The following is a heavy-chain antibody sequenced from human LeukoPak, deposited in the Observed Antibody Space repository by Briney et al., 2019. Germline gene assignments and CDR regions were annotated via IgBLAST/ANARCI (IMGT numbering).Heavy chain of an antibody. CDR2: IYHSGST. Sequence: SETLSLTCAVSGYSLSSGYYWGWIRQPPGKGLEWIGSIYHSGSTYYNPSLKSRVTISVDTSKNQFSLKLSSVTAADTAVYYCARNSGSYDVDYWGQGTLVTVSS. D-gene: IGHD1-26*01. CDR3: ARNSGSYDVDY. CDR1: GYSLSSGYY. V-gene: IGHV4-38-2*01. J-gene: IGHJ4*02.